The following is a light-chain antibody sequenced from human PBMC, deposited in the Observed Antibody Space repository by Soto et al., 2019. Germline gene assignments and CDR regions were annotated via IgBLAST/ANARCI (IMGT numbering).Light chain of an antibody. CDR2: DAS. J-gene: IGKJ4*01. Sequence: EIVLTQSPATLSLSPGERATLSCRASQSVSSYLAWYQQKPGQAPRLLIYDASNRATGIPARFSASGSGTDFTLTISGLEPEDVAVYYCQQRRRWPTFGGGTKVEIK. CDR3: QQRRRWPT. CDR1: QSVSSY. V-gene: IGKV3-11*01.